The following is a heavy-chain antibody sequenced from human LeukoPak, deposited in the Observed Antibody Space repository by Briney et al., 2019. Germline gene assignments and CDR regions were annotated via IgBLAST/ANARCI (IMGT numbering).Heavy chain of an antibody. V-gene: IGHV4-39*01. Sequence: PSETLSLTCTVSGGSISSSSYYWGWIRQPPGKGLEWIGEINHSGSTNYNPSLKSRVTISVDTSKNQFSLKLSSVTAADTAVYYCARQSSYYGSGSLDYWGQGTLVTVSS. D-gene: IGHD3-10*01. CDR1: GGSISSSSYY. CDR3: ARQSSYYGSGSLDY. CDR2: INHSGST. J-gene: IGHJ4*02.